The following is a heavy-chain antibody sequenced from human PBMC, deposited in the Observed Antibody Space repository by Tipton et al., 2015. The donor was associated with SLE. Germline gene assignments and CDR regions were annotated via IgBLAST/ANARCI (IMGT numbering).Heavy chain of an antibody. V-gene: IGHV4-61*02. J-gene: IGHJ4*02. D-gene: IGHD3-9*01. CDR3: ARDGRYFPFDY. Sequence: TLSLTCTVSGDSINTNNYFWSWIRQPAGKGLEWVGRISSSGSTNYNPSLKSRVTMSVDTAKNQFSLKLTSVTAADTAVYYCARDGRYFPFDYWGQGTLVTVSS. CDR1: GDSINTNNYF. CDR2: ISSSGST.